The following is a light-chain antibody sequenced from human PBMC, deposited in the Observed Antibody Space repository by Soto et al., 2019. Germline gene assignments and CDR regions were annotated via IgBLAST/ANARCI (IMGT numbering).Light chain of an antibody. Sequence: IQMTQSPSSLSASVGDRVTITCRASQRIGTYVNWYQQKPRKAPKLLIYAASSLQGGVSSRFSGSGSGPDFTLTISSLQPEDSATYYCQQSYSLPYTFGQGTKVDIK. V-gene: IGKV1-39*01. CDR2: AAS. CDR3: QQSYSLPYT. J-gene: IGKJ2*01. CDR1: QRIGTY.